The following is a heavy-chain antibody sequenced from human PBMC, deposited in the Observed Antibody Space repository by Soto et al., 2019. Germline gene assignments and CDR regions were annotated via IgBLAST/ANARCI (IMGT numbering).Heavy chain of an antibody. J-gene: IGHJ2*01. CDR2: INHSGST. Sequence: SETLSLTCAVYGGSFSGYYWSWIRQPPGKGLEWIGEINHSGSTNYNPSLKSRVTISVDTSKNQFSLKLSSVTAADTAVYYCARKYSGYDYGIGVAYWYFDLWGRGTLVTVSS. CDR3: ARKYSGYDYGIGVAYWYFDL. V-gene: IGHV4-34*01. CDR1: GGSFSGYY. D-gene: IGHD5-12*01.